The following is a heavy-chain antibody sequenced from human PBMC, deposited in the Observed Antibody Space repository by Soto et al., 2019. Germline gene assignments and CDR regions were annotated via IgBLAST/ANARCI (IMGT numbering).Heavy chain of an antibody. D-gene: IGHD3-22*01. CDR2: IKPGTPDI. CDR3: ARQIYDSDTGPNFQYYFDS. J-gene: IGHJ4*02. CDR1: VYTFGSAW. V-gene: IGHV5-51*01. Sequence: GESLKISCKAVVYTFGSAWIGWVRQMPGKGLEWIGIIKPGTPDIRYSPSVRGHVTISADEGLSTAYLQWYSLKASDTGMYYCARQIYDSDTGPNFQYYFDSWGQGTPVTVSS.